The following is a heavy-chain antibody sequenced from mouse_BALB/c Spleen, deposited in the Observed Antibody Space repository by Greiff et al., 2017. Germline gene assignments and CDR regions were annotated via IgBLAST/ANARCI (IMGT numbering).Heavy chain of an antibody. CDR2: ISYSGST. CDR3: ARSRGYWYFDV. CDR1: GYSITSDYA. J-gene: IGHJ1*01. Sequence: DVQLQESGPGLVKPSQSLSLTCTVTGYSITSDYAWNWIRQFPGNKLEWMGYISYSGSTSYNPSLKSRISITRDTSKNQFFLQLNSVTTEDTATYYCARSRGYWYFDVWGAGTTVTVSS. V-gene: IGHV3-2*02.